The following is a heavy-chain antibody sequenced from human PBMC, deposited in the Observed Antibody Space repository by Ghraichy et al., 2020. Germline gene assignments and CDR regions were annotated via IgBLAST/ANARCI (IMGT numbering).Heavy chain of an antibody. CDR2: IRTSNSI. CDR3: ARDLAYAFDI. CDR1: GFTFGAYS. V-gene: IGHV3-48*02. J-gene: IGHJ3*02. Sequence: GGSLRLSCAASGFTFGAYSMNWVRQAPGKGLEWVSYIRTSNSIGYADSVQGRFAISRDNAQNSLYLQMNSLRDEDTAVYYCARDLAYAFDIWGHGTMVTVSS.